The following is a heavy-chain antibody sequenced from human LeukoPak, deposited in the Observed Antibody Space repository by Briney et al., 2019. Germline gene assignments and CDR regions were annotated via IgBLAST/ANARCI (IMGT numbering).Heavy chain of an antibody. CDR1: GGSFSGYY. CDR3: ARGPLLSSSFRANADV. D-gene: IGHD6-13*01. CDR2: INHSGST. V-gene: IGHV4-34*01. Sequence: PSETLSLTCAVYGGSFSGYYWSWIRQPPGKGLEWIGEINHSGSTNYNPSLKSRVTISVDTSKNQFSLKLSSVTAAGTAVYYCARGPLLSSSFRANADVWGKGTTVTVPS. J-gene: IGHJ6*04.